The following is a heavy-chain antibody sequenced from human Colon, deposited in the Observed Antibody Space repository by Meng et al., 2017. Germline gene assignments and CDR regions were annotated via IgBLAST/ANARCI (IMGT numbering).Heavy chain of an antibody. CDR3: EGGAWWIRYFES. CDR1: QDIFTNYY. CDR2: IDVTGGSV. D-gene: IGHD2-15*01. Sequence: SVQVSCKASQDIFTNYYMHWVRQPPGQGLQWMGIIDVTGGSVSYATEFQGRVAVTRDTSTRTVYMELSRLQSEDTAVYYCEGGAWWIRYFESWGQGTLVTVSS. J-gene: IGHJ4*02. V-gene: IGHV1-46*01.